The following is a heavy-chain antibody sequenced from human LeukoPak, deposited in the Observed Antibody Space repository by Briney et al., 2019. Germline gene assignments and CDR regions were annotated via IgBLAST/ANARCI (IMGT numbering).Heavy chain of an antibody. J-gene: IGHJ4*02. V-gene: IGHV4-39*01. CDR1: GGSISSSSYY. CDR2: IYYSGST. CDR3: ASLKVGATFFDY. Sequence: SETLSLTCTVSGGSISSSSYYWGWIRQPPGKELEWIGSIYYSGSTYYNPSLKSRVTISVDTSKNQFSLKLSSVTAADTAVYYCASLKVGATFFDYWGQGTLVTVSS. D-gene: IGHD1-26*01.